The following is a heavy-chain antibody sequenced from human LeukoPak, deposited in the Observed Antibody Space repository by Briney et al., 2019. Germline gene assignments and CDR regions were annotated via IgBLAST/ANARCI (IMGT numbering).Heavy chain of an antibody. Sequence: SETLSLTCTVSGGSISSYYWSWIRQPPGKGLEWIGYIYYSGSTNYNPSLKSRVTISVDTSKNQFSLKLSSVTAADTAVYYCARDRVVRDFWSGYYYYGMDVWGQGTTVTVSS. J-gene: IGHJ6*02. CDR3: ARDRVVRDFWSGYYYYGMDV. CDR1: GGSISSYY. CDR2: IYYSGST. V-gene: IGHV4-59*01. D-gene: IGHD3-3*01.